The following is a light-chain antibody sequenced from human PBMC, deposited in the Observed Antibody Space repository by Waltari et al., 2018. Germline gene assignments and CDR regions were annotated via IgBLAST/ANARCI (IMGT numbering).Light chain of an antibody. CDR2: LGS. Sequence: DIVLTQAPLSLPVTAVEPASIPCRSSQSLLQSSGYNYLDWYLPKPGQSPQLLIYLGSTRASGVPDMFSGSGSGTDFTLKISRVEAEDVGIYYCMQALQDITFGQGTRLEIK. CDR1: QSLLQSSGYNY. J-gene: IGKJ5*01. CDR3: MQALQDIT. V-gene: IGKV2-28*01.